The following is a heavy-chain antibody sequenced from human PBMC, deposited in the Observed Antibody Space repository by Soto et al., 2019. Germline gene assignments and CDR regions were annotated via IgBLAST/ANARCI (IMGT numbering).Heavy chain of an antibody. Sequence: GGSLRLSCAASGFTFSSYAMSWVRQAPGKGLEWVSAISGSGGSTYYADSVKGRFTISRDNSKNTLYLQMNSLRAEDTAVYYCANDEGYCSGGSCPTHFDYWGQGTLVTVSS. D-gene: IGHD2-15*01. CDR1: GFTFSSYA. J-gene: IGHJ4*02. CDR3: ANDEGYCSGGSCPTHFDY. CDR2: ISGSGGST. V-gene: IGHV3-23*01.